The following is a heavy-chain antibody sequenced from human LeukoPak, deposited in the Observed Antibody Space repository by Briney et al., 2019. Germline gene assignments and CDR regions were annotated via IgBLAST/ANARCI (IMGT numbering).Heavy chain of an antibody. Sequence: PGGSLRLSCAASGFTFSDYYMTWIRQAPGKGLEWVSYITTSGNTIHYADSVKGRFTISRDNAKNSVYLQMDGLRAEDTAVYYCVRDRDYYVFDLWGQGTLVTVSS. J-gene: IGHJ4*02. D-gene: IGHD3-10*02. CDR3: VRDRDYYVFDL. CDR2: ITTSGNTI. CDR1: GFTFSDYY. V-gene: IGHV3-11*04.